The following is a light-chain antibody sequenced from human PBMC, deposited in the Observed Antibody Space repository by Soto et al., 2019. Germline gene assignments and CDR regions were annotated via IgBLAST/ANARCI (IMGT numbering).Light chain of an antibody. CDR3: ISYTGSSTSYV. Sequence: QSVLTQPASVSGSPGQSITISCSGTRSDVGSYSHVAWYQQFPGKTPKLIIYEVTYRPSGVSHRFSASKSGNTASLTISGLQAGDEADYYCISYTGSSTSYVFGTGTKLTVL. V-gene: IGLV2-14*01. CDR1: RSDVGSYSH. CDR2: EVT. J-gene: IGLJ1*01.